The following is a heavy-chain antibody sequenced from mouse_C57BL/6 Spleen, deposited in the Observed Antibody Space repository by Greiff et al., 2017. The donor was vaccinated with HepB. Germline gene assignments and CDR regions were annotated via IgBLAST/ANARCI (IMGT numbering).Heavy chain of an antibody. CDR1: GYTFTSYW. CDR2: IHPNSGSS. Sequence: QVQLQQPGAELVKPGASVKLSCKASGYTFTSYWMHWVKQRPGQGLEWIGMIHPNSGSSNYNEKFKSKATLTVDKSSSTAYMQLSSLTSEDSAVYYCARVEIYYDNYWGQGTTLTVSS. J-gene: IGHJ2*01. CDR3: ARVEIYYDNY. V-gene: IGHV1-64*01. D-gene: IGHD2-4*01.